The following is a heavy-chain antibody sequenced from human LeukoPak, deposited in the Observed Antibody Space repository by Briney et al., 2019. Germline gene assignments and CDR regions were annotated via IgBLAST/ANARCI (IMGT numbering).Heavy chain of an antibody. D-gene: IGHD2-21*02. CDR1: GGSISSYY. V-gene: IGHV4-4*07. CDR3: ARVGGDCGGDCYHYYSMDV. Sequence: SETLSLTCSVSGGSISSYYWSSIRQSAGKGLEWIGRIYTTGSTNYNPSLKSRVTISGDKSKNQFSLKLSSVTAADTAVYYCARVGGDCGGDCYHYYSMDVWGKGTTVTVSS. CDR2: IYTTGST. J-gene: IGHJ6*03.